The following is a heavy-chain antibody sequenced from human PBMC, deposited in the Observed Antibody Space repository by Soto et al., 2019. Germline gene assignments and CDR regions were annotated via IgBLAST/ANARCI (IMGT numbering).Heavy chain of an antibody. J-gene: IGHJ4*02. CDR3: ARGAVAAKVDF. D-gene: IGHD6-19*01. CDR2: IIPILGIA. V-gene: IGHV1-69*02. Sequence: QVQLVQSGAEVKKPGSSVKVSCKASGGTFSSYTISWVRQAPGQGLEWMGRIIPILGIANYAQKFQGRVTXTXXKSSSTAQVVRIRVRSEDTAVYYCARGAVAAKVDFWGQGPLVTVSS. CDR1: GGTFSSYT.